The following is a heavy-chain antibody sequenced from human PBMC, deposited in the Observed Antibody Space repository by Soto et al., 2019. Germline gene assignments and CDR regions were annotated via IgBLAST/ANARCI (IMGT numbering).Heavy chain of an antibody. CDR2: INAGNGNT. CDR1: GYNFTNYV. V-gene: IGHV1-3*01. CDR3: AREAGVRFLEWLPTYNGFNP. D-gene: IGHD3-3*01. Sequence: QVQLVQSGAEVKKPGASVKVSCQASGYNFTNYVIHWVRQAPGQRLEWMGWINAGNGNTKSSQKFQGRITSTRDTPANTAYLELSSLRSEDTAVYYCAREAGVRFLEWLPTYNGFNPWGQGALVTVSS. J-gene: IGHJ5*02.